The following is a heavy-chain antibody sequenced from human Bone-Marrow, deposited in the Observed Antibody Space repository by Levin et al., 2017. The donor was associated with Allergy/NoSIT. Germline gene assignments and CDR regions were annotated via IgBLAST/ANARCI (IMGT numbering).Heavy chain of an antibody. CDR3: ARDQEWVVLYYFDL. CDR1: GFTFSTYP. D-gene: IGHD6-19*01. V-gene: IGHV3-30-3*01. J-gene: IGHJ4*02. CDR2: MTYDGSSE. Sequence: QTGGSLRLSCAASGFTFSTYPMHWVRLAPGKGLEWVALMTYDGSSEYYADSVKGRFTVSRDNSKNTLYLQMNSLRVEDTAVYYCARDQEWVVLYYFDLWGQGSLVTVSS.